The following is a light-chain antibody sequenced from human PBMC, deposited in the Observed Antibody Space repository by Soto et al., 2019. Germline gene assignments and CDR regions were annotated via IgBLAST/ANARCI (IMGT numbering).Light chain of an antibody. V-gene: IGKV1-27*01. J-gene: IGKJ3*01. CDR3: QKYHSAPFT. CDR1: QAISNS. Sequence: DIQMTQSPSSLSASVGDRVTITCRASQAISNSLAWYQQKPGKVPKVLIYAASTLQSGVPSRFSGSVSGTEFTLTITSLQPEDVATYFCQKYHSAPFTFGPGTKLDIK. CDR2: AAS.